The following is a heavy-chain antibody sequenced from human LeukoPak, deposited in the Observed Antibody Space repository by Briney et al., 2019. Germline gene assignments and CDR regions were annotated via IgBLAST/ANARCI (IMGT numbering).Heavy chain of an antibody. CDR3: ARPLATMVRGGYYYMDV. CDR1: GGSFSGYY. J-gene: IGHJ6*03. V-gene: IGHV4-34*01. Sequence: SETLSLTCAVYGGSFSGYYWSWIRQPPGKGLEWIGEINHSGSTNYNPSLKSRVTISVDTSKNQFSLKLSSVTAADTAVYYCARPLATMVRGGYYYMDVWGKGTTVTISS. CDR2: INHSGST. D-gene: IGHD3-10*01.